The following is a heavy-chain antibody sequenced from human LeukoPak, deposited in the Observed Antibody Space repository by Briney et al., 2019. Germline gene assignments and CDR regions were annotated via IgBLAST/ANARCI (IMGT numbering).Heavy chain of an antibody. CDR2: ISGSGGST. J-gene: IGHJ4*02. D-gene: IGHD6-6*01. CDR3: ARMMYSSSGI. CDR1: GFTFNNYA. V-gene: IGHV3-23*01. Sequence: PGGSLRLSCAASGFTFNNYAMSWVRHAPGKGLEWVSAISGSGGSTYYADSVKGRFTISRDNSKNTLYLQMNGLRAGDTAVYFCARMMYSSSGIWGQGTLVTVSS.